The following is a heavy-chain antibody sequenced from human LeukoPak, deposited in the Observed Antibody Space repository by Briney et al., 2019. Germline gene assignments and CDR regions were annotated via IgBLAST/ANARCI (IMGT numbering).Heavy chain of an antibody. J-gene: IGHJ4*02. Sequence: SETLSLTCTVSGGSISSYYWSWIRQPAGKGLEWIGRIYTSGSTNYNPSLKSRVTMSVGTSKNQFSLKLSSVTAADTAVYYCARDPGDSSSPGSCHFDYWGQGTLVTVSS. CDR3: ARDPGDSSSPGSCHFDY. CDR1: GGSISSYY. D-gene: IGHD6-13*01. V-gene: IGHV4-4*07. CDR2: IYTSGST.